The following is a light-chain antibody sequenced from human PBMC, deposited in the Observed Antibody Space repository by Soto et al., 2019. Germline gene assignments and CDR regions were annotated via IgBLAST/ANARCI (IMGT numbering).Light chain of an antibody. J-gene: IGLJ1*01. CDR2: DVS. CDR1: SRDVGSYNL. Sequence: QSVLTQPASVSGSPGQSITISRTGTSRDVGSYNLVSWYQQHPGKAPKLIIYDVSSRPSGVSNRFSGSKSGNTASLTISGLQAEDEAEYYCSSHTSNSTPYVFGTGTKVTVL. V-gene: IGLV2-14*02. CDR3: SSHTSNSTPYV.